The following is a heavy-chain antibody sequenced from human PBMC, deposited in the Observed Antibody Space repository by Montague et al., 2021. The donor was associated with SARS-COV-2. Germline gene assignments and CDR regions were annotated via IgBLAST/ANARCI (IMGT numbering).Heavy chain of an antibody. J-gene: IGHJ4*02. D-gene: IGHD3-10*01. Sequence: CAISRDSVSSNSVSWNWIRQSPSRGLEWLGRTYYRSKWSNEYALSVKSRLTITPDTSKNQLSLQLTYVTPEDTAVYYCIRGVWGVHDYWGQGSLVTVSS. CDR3: IRGVWGVHDY. CDR1: RDSVSSNSVS. V-gene: IGHV6-1*01. CDR2: TYYRSKWSN.